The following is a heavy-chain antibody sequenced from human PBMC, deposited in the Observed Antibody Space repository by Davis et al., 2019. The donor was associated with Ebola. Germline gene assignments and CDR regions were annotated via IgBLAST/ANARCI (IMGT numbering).Heavy chain of an antibody. J-gene: IGHJ4*02. Sequence: PSETLSLTCTVSGGSISSYYWSWIRQPPGKGLEWIGYIYYSGSTNYNPSLKSRVTISVDTSKNQFSLKLSSVTAADTAVYYCARGGSYDFWSGYYPFDYWGQGTLVTVSS. V-gene: IGHV4-59*01. CDR2: IYYSGST. CDR1: GGSISSYY. D-gene: IGHD3-3*01. CDR3: ARGGSYDFWSGYYPFDY.